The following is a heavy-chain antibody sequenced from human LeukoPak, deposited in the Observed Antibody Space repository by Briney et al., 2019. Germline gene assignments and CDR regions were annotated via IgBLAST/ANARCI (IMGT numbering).Heavy chain of an antibody. V-gene: IGHV1-2*02. CDR2: INPNSGGT. CDR1: GYTFTGYY. D-gene: IGHD2-15*01. J-gene: IGHJ5*02. CDR3: AGEDNCSGGSCANWFDP. Sequence: GASVKVSCKASGYTFTGYYMHWARQAPGQGLEWMGWINPNSGGTNYAQKFQGRVTMTRDTSISTAYMELSRLRSDDTAVYYCAGEDNCSGGSCANWFDPWGQGTLVTVSS.